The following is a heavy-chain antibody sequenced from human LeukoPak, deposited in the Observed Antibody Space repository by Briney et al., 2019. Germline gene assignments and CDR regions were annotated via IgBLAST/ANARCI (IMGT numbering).Heavy chain of an antibody. CDR3: AREGGGGYSYGYDY. V-gene: IGHV1-69*13. CDR2: IIPIFGTA. J-gene: IGHJ4*02. Sequence: ASVKVSRKASGGTFSSYAISWVRQAPGQGLEWMGGIIPIFGTANYAQKFQGRVTITADESTSTAYMELSSLRSEDTAVYYCAREGGGGYSYGYDYWGQGTLVTVSS. D-gene: IGHD5-18*01. CDR1: GGTFSSYA.